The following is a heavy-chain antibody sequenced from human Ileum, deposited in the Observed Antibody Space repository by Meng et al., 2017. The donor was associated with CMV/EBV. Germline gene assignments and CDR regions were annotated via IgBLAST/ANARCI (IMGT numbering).Heavy chain of an antibody. J-gene: IGHJ4*02. Sequence: GGLLRLSCAASGFTFSSYWMSWVRQAPGKGLEWVANIKQDGSEKYYVDSVKGRFTISRDNAKNSLYLQMNSLRAEDTAVYYCARELLGYYYGSGRKMDYWGQGTLVTVSS. D-gene: IGHD3-10*01. CDR1: GFTFSSYW. CDR2: IKQDGSEK. CDR3: ARELLGYYYGSGRKMDY. V-gene: IGHV3-7*01.